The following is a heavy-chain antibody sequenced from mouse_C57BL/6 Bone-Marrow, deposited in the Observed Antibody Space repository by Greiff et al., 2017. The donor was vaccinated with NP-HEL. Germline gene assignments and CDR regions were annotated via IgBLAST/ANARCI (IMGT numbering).Heavy chain of an antibody. J-gene: IGHJ4*01. CDR2: IYPGSGNT. Sequence: QVQLKESGAELVRPGASVKLSCKASGYTFTDYYINWVKQRPGQGLEWIARIYPGSGNTYYNEKFKGKATLTAEKSSSTAYMQLSSLTSEDSAVYFCAQAYYSNYDAMDYWGQGTSVTVSS. D-gene: IGHD2-5*01. V-gene: IGHV1-76*01. CDR3: AQAYYSNYDAMDY. CDR1: GYTFTDYY.